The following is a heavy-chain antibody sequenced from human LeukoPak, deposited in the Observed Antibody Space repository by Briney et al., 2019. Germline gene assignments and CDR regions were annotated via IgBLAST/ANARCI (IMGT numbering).Heavy chain of an antibody. V-gene: IGHV1-8*01. CDR3: ARGRKWEPPSLYYYYGMDV. Sequence: ASVKVSCKASGYTFTSYDINWVRQATRQGLEWMGWMNPNSGNTGYAQKFQGRVTMTRNTSISTAYMELSSLRSEDTAVYYCARGRKWEPPSLYYYYGMDVWGQGTTVTVSS. J-gene: IGHJ6*02. CDR1: GYTFTSYD. D-gene: IGHD1-26*01. CDR2: MNPNSGNT.